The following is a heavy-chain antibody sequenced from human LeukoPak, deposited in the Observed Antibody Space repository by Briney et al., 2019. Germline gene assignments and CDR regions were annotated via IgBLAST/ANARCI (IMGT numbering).Heavy chain of an antibody. CDR3: ARESTSPSHYFDY. D-gene: IGHD2-2*01. Sequence: ASVKVSCKASGYTFTDYCMHWVRQAPGQGLEWMGWVNPNSGGTYYAQKFQGRVTMTKYTSISTAYMELSRLRSDDTAVYYCARESTSPSHYFDYWGQGTLVTVSS. CDR2: VNPNSGGT. J-gene: IGHJ4*02. CDR1: GYTFTDYC. V-gene: IGHV1-2*02.